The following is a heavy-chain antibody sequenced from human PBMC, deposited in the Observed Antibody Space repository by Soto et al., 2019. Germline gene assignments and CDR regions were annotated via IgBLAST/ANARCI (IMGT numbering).Heavy chain of an antibody. D-gene: IGHD3-3*01. Sequence: GGSLILSCAASGFTFSDHYMDWVRQAPGKGLEWVGRIRNKANSYATAYAASVKGRFTISRDDSKNTAYLQMNSLKTEDTAVYYCTRLEYDLGWFDPWGQGTLVTVSS. J-gene: IGHJ5*02. CDR2: IRNKANSYAT. CDR1: GFTFSDHY. V-gene: IGHV3-73*01. CDR3: TRLEYDLGWFDP.